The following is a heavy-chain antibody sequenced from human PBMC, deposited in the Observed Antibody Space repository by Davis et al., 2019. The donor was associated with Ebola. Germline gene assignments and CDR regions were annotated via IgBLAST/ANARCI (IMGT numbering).Heavy chain of an antibody. J-gene: IGHJ6*02. D-gene: IGHD1-26*01. Sequence: GESLKISCAASGFTFSDYYMSWIRQAPGKGLEWVSYVSSNGSTIYYADSVKGRFTISRDNAKNSLYLQMNSLRAEDTAVYYCARDGVVGANDGMDVWGQGTTVTVSS. CDR3: ARDGVVGANDGMDV. CDR2: VSSNGSTI. CDR1: GFTFSDYY. V-gene: IGHV3-11*01.